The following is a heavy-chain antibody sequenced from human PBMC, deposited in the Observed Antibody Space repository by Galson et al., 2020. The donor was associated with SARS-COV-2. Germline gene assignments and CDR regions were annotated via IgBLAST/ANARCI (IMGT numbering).Heavy chain of an antibody. V-gene: IGHV3-30-3*01. CDR3: ARPSSSGTYFNWFDP. D-gene: IGHD1-26*01. Sequence: TGGSLRLSCAASGFTFYLYAMHWVRQAPGKGLEWVAVISYDGDNKYYADSVKGRFTISRDNSKNTLYLQMNSLRTEDTAVYYCARPSSSGTYFNWFDPWGQGTLVTVSS. CDR2: ISYDGDNK. CDR1: GFTFYLYA. J-gene: IGHJ5*02.